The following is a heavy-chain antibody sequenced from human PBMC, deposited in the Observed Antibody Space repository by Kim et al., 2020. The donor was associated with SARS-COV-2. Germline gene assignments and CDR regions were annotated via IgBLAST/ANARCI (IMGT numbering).Heavy chain of an antibody. V-gene: IGHV3-30*04. CDR3: AREYYYGSGSHSAFAI. J-gene: IGHJ3*02. D-gene: IGHD3-10*01. Sequence: GGSLRLSCAVSGFTFSSYAMHWVRQAPGKGLEWVAVISYDGSNKYYADSVKGRFTISIDNSKNTLYLQMNSLRAEDTAVYYCAREYYYGSGSHSAFAIWGQGTMVTVSS. CDR1: GFTFSSYA. CDR2: ISYDGSNK.